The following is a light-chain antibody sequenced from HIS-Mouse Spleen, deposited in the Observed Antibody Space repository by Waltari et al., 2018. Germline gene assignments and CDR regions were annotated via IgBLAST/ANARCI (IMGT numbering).Light chain of an antibody. Sequence: SYELTQPPSVSVSPGQTARITCSGDALPKKYAYWDQQKSGQAPVLVIDEDSKRPSGIPDGFSGSRSGNMTTLTISGDQVEDEADYYCYSTDSSGNHRVFGGGTKLTVL. CDR2: EDS. CDR3: YSTDSSGNHRV. V-gene: IGLV3-10*01. J-gene: IGLJ2*01. CDR1: ALPKKY.